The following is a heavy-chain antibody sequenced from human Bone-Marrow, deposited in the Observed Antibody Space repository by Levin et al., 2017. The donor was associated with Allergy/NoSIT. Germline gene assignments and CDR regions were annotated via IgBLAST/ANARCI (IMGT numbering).Heavy chain of an antibody. CDR1: GGTFSSYA. CDR2: IIPIFGTA. CDR3: ARVSTDMRYSSGPSCWYFDL. D-gene: IGHD6-25*01. V-gene: IGHV1-69*13. Sequence: ASVKVSCKASGGTFSSYAISWVRQAPGQGLEWMGGIIPIFGTANYAQKFQGRVTITADESTSTAYMELSSLRSEDTAVYYCARVSTDMRYSSGPSCWYFDLWGRGTLVTVSS. J-gene: IGHJ2*01.